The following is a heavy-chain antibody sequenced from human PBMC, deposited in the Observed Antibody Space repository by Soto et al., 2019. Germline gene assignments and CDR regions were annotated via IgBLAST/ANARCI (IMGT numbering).Heavy chain of an antibody. CDR2: INHSGST. D-gene: IGHD6-19*01. Sequence: NPSETLSLTCAVYGGSFSGYYWSWIRQPPGKGLEWIGEINHSGSTNYNPSLKSRVTISVDTSKNQFSLKLSSVTAADTAVYYCARCSSGWYNWFDPWGQGTLVTVS. J-gene: IGHJ5*02. CDR1: GGSFSGYY. V-gene: IGHV4-34*01. CDR3: ARCSSGWYNWFDP.